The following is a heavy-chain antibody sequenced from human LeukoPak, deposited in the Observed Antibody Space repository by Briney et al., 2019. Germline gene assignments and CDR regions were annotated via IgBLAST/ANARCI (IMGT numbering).Heavy chain of an antibody. CDR2: IYYSGST. Sequence: SETLSLTCAVYGGSFSSYYWSWIRQPPGKGLEWIGYIYYSGSTNYNPSLKSRVTISVDTSKNQFSLELSSVTAADTAVYYCAGSLGATPGFDYWGQGTLVTVSS. J-gene: IGHJ4*02. CDR1: GGSFSSYY. D-gene: IGHD1-26*01. V-gene: IGHV4-59*01. CDR3: AGSLGATPGFDY.